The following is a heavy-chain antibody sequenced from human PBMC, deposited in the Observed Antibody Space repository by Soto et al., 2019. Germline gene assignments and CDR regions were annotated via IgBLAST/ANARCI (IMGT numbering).Heavy chain of an antibody. CDR2: ISSSSSYI. Sequence: GGSLRLSCAASGFTFSSYGMNWVRQAPGKGLEWVSSISSSSSYIYYADSVKGRFTISRDNAKNSLYLQMNSLRAEDTAVYYCARGLGVVVAANDAFDIWGQGTMVTVSS. CDR1: GFTFSSYG. D-gene: IGHD2-15*01. CDR3: ARGLGVVVAANDAFDI. V-gene: IGHV3-21*01. J-gene: IGHJ3*02.